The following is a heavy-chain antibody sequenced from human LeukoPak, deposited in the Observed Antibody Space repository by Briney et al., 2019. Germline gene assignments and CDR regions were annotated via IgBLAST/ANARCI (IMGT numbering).Heavy chain of an antibody. Sequence: GGSLRLSCAASGFTFSSYAMHWVRQAPGKGLEWVAVISYDGSNKYYADSVKGRFTISRDNSKNTLYLQMNSLRAEDTAVYYCARGGYYYDSSGYLGLDYWGQGTLVTVSS. CDR2: ISYDGSNK. CDR1: GFTFSSYA. J-gene: IGHJ4*02. V-gene: IGHV3-30-3*01. CDR3: ARGGYYYDSSGYLGLDY. D-gene: IGHD3-22*01.